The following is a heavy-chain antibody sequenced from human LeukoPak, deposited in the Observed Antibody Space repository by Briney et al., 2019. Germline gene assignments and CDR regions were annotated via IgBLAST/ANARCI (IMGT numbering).Heavy chain of an antibody. CDR2: IYTSGST. CDR3: ARAPSSYGSPYMDV. D-gene: IGHD1-26*01. J-gene: IGHJ6*03. Sequence: SETLSLTCTVSGGSISSYYWSWIRQPAGKGLEWIGRIYTSGSTNYNPSLKSRVTMSVDTSKNQFSLKLSSVTAADTAVHYCARAPSSYGSPYMDVWGKGTTVTVSS. V-gene: IGHV4-4*07. CDR1: GGSISSYY.